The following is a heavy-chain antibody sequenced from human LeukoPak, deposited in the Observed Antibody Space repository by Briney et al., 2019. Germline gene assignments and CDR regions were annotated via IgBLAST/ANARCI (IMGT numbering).Heavy chain of an antibody. D-gene: IGHD5-18*01. J-gene: IGHJ4*02. CDR1: GFTFSSYG. CDR2: ISYDGSNK. CDR3: ARDFRQLWLRTFDY. V-gene: IGHV3-30*03. Sequence: GGSLRLSCAASGFTFSSYGMHWVRQAPGKGLEWVAVISYDGSNKYYADSVKGRFTISRDNAKNSLYLQMNSLRAEDTAVYYCARDFRQLWLRTFDYWGQGTLVTVSS.